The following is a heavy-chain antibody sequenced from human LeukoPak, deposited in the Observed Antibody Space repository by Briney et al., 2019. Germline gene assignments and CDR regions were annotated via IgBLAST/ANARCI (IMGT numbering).Heavy chain of an antibody. J-gene: IGHJ5*02. CDR2: ISSSSSTI. V-gene: IGHV3-48*01. CDR3: ARGPPLFDP. Sequence: GGSLRLSCAASGFTFSSYSMNWVRQAPGKGLEWVSYISSSSSTIYYADSVKGRFTISSDNAKKSLYLQMNSLRAEDTAVYYCARGPPLFDPWGQGTLVTVSS. CDR1: GFTFSSYS.